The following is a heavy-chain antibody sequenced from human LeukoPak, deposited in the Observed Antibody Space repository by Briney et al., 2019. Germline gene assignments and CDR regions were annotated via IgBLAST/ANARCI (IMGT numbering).Heavy chain of an antibody. J-gene: IGHJ6*02. CDR2: IWYDGSKK. CDR1: GFTVSSSY. V-gene: IGHV3-33*08. D-gene: IGHD3-22*01. Sequence: GGSLRLSCAASGFTVSSSYMTWVRQAPGKGLEWVALIWYDGSKKDCTDSVKGRFTISRDNSKNTLYLQMNSLRAEDTAVYYCARDRDSSGYYSGMDVWGQGTTVTVSS. CDR3: ARDRDSSGYYSGMDV.